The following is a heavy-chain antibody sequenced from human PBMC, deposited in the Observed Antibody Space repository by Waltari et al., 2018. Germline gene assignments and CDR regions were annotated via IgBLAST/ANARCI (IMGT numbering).Heavy chain of an antibody. J-gene: IGHJ4*02. Sequence: EVQLVESGGGLVKPGGSLRLSCAASGFTFSSFSMNWVRQAPGKGLEWVSSISSSSSYIYYADSVKGRFTISRDNAKNSLYLQMNSLRAEDTAVYYCARFPHEGLGYWGQGTLVTVSS. CDR3: ARFPHEGLGY. D-gene: IGHD7-27*01. V-gene: IGHV3-21*01. CDR1: GFTFSSFS. CDR2: ISSSSSYI.